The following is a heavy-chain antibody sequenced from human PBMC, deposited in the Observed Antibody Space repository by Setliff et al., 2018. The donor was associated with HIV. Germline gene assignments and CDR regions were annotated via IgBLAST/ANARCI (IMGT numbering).Heavy chain of an antibody. V-gene: IGHV1-3*01. CDR1: GGTFSSYA. Sequence: ASVKVSCKASGGTFSSYAISWVRQAPGQGLEWMGWINAGNGNTKYSQNFQGRVTFTRDTSANTAYMELSSLSSEDTAVYYCARVMGVTILLDVFDIWGQGTMVTVSS. CDR3: ARVMGVTILLDVFDI. D-gene: IGHD3-10*01. CDR2: INAGNGNT. J-gene: IGHJ3*02.